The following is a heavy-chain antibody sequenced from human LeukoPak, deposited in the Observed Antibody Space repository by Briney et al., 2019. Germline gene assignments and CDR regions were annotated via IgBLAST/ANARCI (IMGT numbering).Heavy chain of an antibody. V-gene: IGHV3-15*01. CDR3: AKVRYDSSGYQSPYFDY. CDR1: GFTFSNAW. CDR2: IKSKTDGGTT. D-gene: IGHD3-22*01. Sequence: PGGSLRLSCAASGFTFSNAWMSWVRQAPGKGLEWVGRIKSKTDGGTTDYAAPVKGRFTISRDDSKNTLYLQMNSLKTEDTAVYYCAKVRYDSSGYQSPYFDYWGQGILVTVSS. J-gene: IGHJ4*02.